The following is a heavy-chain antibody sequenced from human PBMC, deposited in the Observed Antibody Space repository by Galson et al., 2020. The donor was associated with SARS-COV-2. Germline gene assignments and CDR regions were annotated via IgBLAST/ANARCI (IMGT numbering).Heavy chain of an antibody. CDR3: ARALLYNGNYYWYFDL. Sequence: GESLKISCTGSGYDFSGQWIAWVRRMPGKGLEWMGVIYPGDSDTKYSPSFQGQVTISADKSIRTAYLQWSNLKAADTAIYYCARALLYNGNYYWYFDLWGRGTLVTVSS. J-gene: IGHJ2*01. CDR2: IYPGDSDT. D-gene: IGHD1-26*01. CDR1: GYDFSGQW. V-gene: IGHV5-51*01.